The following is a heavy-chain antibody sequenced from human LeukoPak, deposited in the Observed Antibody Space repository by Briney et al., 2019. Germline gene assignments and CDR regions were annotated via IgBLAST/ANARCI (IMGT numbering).Heavy chain of an antibody. J-gene: IGHJ4*02. CDR3: ARGNPLAY. CDR2: IYTSGST. D-gene: IGHD1-14*01. CDR1: GGSMSSGSYY. V-gene: IGHV4-61*02. Sequence: SQTLSLTCTVSGGSMSSGSYYWNWIRQPAGKGLEWIGRIYTSGSTNYNPSLKSRVTISLDASKKQFSLKLTSVTAADSAVYYCARGNPLAYWGRGTLVTVSS.